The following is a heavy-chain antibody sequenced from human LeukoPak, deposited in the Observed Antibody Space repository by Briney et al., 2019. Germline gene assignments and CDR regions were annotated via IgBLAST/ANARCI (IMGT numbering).Heavy chain of an antibody. D-gene: IGHD3-22*01. CDR3: AEGSGDSTGYYYAYYYYYMDV. Sequence: GGSLRLSCAASGFTFTNYAMDWVCQAPGKGLEWVSAISGSGGSTYYADSVKGRFTISGDTSKNTLDLQMNSLRAEDTAVYYCAEGSGDSTGYYYAYYYYYMDVWGKGTTLTVSS. CDR2: ISGSGGST. J-gene: IGHJ6*03. CDR1: GFTFTNYA. V-gene: IGHV3-23*01.